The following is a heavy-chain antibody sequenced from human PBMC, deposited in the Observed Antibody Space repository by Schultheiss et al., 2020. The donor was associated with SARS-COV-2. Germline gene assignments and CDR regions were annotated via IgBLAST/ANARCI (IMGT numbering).Heavy chain of an antibody. CDR3: ARVEGVGATTVFDI. Sequence: GESLKISCAASGFTFSSYAMHWVRQAPGKGLEWVSSISGSGDYIYYTDSVKGRFTISRDNSKNTLYLQMNTLRAEDTAVYYCARVEGVGATTVFDIWGQGTMVTVSS. CDR2: ISGSGDYI. CDR1: GFTFSSYA. V-gene: IGHV3-NL1*01. J-gene: IGHJ3*02. D-gene: IGHD1-26*01.